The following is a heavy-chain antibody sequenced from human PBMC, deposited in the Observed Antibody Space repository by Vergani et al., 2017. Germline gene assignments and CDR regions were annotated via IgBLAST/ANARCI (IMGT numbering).Heavy chain of an antibody. V-gene: IGHV3-9*01. CDR2: INWNSDSI. CDR3: VKDIAASGNYWYFDL. Sequence: EVQLLESGGGLAQPGGSLRLSCAASGFTFRNYAMTWVRQAPGKGLEWGSGINWNSDSIAYADSVKGRFTISRDNAKNSLYLQMNSLRAEDTALYYCVKDIAASGNYWYFDLWGRGTLVTVSS. D-gene: IGHD6-13*01. CDR1: GFTFRNYA. J-gene: IGHJ2*01.